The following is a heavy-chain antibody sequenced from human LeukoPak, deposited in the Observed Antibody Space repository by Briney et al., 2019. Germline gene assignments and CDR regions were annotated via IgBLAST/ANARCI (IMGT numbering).Heavy chain of an antibody. CDR3: ARGDYDILTGYPTYYYMDV. CDR1: GDTFTSYG. D-gene: IGHD3-9*01. J-gene: IGHJ6*03. CDR2: MNPNSGNT. Sequence: ASVKVSCKASGDTFTSYGINWVRQATGQGLEWRGWMNPNSGNTGYAQKFQGRVTITRSTSISTAYMELSSLRSEDTAVYYWARGDYDILTGYPTYYYMDVWGKGTTVTVSS. V-gene: IGHV1-8*03.